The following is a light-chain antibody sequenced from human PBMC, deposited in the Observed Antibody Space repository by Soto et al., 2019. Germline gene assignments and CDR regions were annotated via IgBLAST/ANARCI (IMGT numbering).Light chain of an antibody. V-gene: IGKV3-20*01. CDR1: QSVSSSY. CDR3: QQYGNSPWT. CDR2: GAS. J-gene: IGKJ1*01. Sequence: EIVLTQSPGTLSLSPGERATLSCRASQSVSSSYLAWYQQKPGQAPRLLIYGASSRATGIPDRFSGSASGKDFTLTISRLESEDFAVYYCQQYGNSPWTFGQGTKVEIK.